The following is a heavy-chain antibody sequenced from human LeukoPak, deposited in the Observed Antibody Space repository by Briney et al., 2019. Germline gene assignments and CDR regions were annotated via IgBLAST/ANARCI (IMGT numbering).Heavy chain of an antibody. D-gene: IGHD2-8*01. CDR1: GGSISSYY. CDR2: IYYSGST. V-gene: IGHV4-59*01. Sequence: SETLSLTCTVSGGSISSYYWSWIRQPPGKGLEWIGYIYYSGSTNYNPSLKSRVTISVHTSKNQFSLKLSSVTAADTAVYYCAREGYVIPHDAFDIWGQGTMVTVSS. J-gene: IGHJ3*02. CDR3: AREGYVIPHDAFDI.